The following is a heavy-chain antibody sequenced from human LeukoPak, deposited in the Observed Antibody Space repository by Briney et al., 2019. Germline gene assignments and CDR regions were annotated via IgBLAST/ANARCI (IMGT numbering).Heavy chain of an antibody. J-gene: IGHJ4*02. CDR2: INHSGNT. Sequence: SSETLSLTCAVYGGSFSGYYWSWIRQPPGKGLEWIGEINHSGNTNYNPSLKSRVTISVDTSKNQFSLKLSSVTAADTAVYYCARGRGVVGATKEFDYWGQGTLVTVSS. CDR1: GGSFSGYY. CDR3: ARGRGVVGATKEFDY. V-gene: IGHV4-34*01. D-gene: IGHD1-26*01.